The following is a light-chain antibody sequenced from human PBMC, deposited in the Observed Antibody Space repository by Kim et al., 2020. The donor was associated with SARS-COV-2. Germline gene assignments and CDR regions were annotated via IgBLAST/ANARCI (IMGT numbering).Light chain of an antibody. CDR3: SSYAGSNNLV. J-gene: IGLJ2*01. V-gene: IGLV2-8*01. CDR2: DVT. Sequence: QSALTQPPSASGSAGQSVTISCTGTSSDVGGYNYVSWYQQHPGTAPKLLIYDVTTRPSGVPDRFSGSKSGNTASLTVSGLQADDEADYYCSSYAGSNNLVFGGGTQLTVL. CDR1: SSDVGGYNY.